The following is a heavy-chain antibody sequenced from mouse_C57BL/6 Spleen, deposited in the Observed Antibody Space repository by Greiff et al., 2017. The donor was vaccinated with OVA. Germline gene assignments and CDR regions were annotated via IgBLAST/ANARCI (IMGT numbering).Heavy chain of an antibody. CDR3: ARFIHYDYDEGYAMDY. CDR2: IDPEDGET. CDR1: GFNIKDYY. J-gene: IGHJ4*01. Sequence: EVQLQQSGAELVKPGASVKLSCTASGFNIKDYYMHWVKQRTEQGLEWIGRIDPEDGETKYAPKFQGKATIPADPSSNTAYLQLSSLTSEDTAVYYCARFIHYDYDEGYAMDYWGQGTSVTVSS. D-gene: IGHD2-4*01. V-gene: IGHV14-2*01.